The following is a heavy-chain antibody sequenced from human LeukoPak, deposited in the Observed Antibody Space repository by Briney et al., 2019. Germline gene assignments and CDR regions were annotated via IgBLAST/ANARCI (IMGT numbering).Heavy chain of an antibody. D-gene: IGHD5-12*01. CDR3: GRAPGYTGLWYGEY. V-gene: IGHV3-30-3*01. CDR2: ISYDGSNK. J-gene: IGHJ4*02. Sequence: GGSLRLSCAASGFTFSSYAMHWVRQAPGKGLEWVAVISYDGSNKYYADSVKGRFTISRDNSKNTLYLQMNSLRAEDTAVYYCGRAPGYTGLWYGEYWGQGTLVTAS. CDR1: GFTFSSYA.